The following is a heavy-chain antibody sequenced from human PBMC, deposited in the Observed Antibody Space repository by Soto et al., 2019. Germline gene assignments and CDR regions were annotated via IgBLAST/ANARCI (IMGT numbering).Heavy chain of an antibody. CDR1: GYSFTSYW. CDR3: ARRRVAAAGTHYYYGMDV. Sequence: GESLKISCKGSGYSFTSYWISWVRQMPGKGLEWMGRIDPSDSYTNYSPSFQGHVTISADKSISTAYLQWSSLKASDTAMYYCARRRVAAAGTHYYYGMDVWGQGTTLTVSS. V-gene: IGHV5-10-1*01. CDR2: IDPSDSYT. J-gene: IGHJ6*02. D-gene: IGHD6-13*01.